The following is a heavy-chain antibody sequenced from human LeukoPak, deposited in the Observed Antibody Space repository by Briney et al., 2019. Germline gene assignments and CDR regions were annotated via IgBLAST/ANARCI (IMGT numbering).Heavy chain of an antibody. CDR1: GFTFSSYG. Sequence: PGGSLRLSCAASGFTFSSYGMHWVRQTPGKGLEWVSAISGSGGSTYYADSVKGRFTISRDNSKNTLYLQMNSLRAEDTAVYYCAKENTIFGALDVWGQGTTVTVSS. CDR2: ISGSGGST. V-gene: IGHV3-23*01. D-gene: IGHD3-3*01. J-gene: IGHJ6*02. CDR3: AKENTIFGALDV.